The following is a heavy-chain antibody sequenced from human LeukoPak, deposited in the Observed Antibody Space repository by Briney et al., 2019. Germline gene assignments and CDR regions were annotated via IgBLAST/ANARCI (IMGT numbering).Heavy chain of an antibody. V-gene: IGHV1-24*01. D-gene: IGHD6-19*01. CDR3: ARVRSRSSGWIFDY. CDR1: GYTLTELS. CDR2: FDPEDGET. Sequence: ASVKVSCKVSGYTLTELSMHWVRQAPGKGLEWMGGFDPEDGETIYAQKFQGRVTITTDESTSTAYMELSSLRSEDTAVYYCARVRSRSSGWIFDYWGQGTLVTVSS. J-gene: IGHJ4*02.